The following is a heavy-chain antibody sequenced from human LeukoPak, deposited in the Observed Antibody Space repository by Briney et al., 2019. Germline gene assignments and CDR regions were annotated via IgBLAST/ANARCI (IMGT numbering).Heavy chain of an antibody. CDR1: DGSISSYF. Sequence: KPSETLSLTCTVSDGSISSYFWSWIRQPPGKGLEWIAYVHYSEPTNYNPSLRSRVTISLDTSKNQFSLKLSSVTAADTAVYYCARDRRRDLLHAFDIWGQGTMITVSS. V-gene: IGHV4-59*01. D-gene: IGHD1-26*01. CDR2: VHYSEPT. J-gene: IGHJ3*02. CDR3: ARDRRRDLLHAFDI.